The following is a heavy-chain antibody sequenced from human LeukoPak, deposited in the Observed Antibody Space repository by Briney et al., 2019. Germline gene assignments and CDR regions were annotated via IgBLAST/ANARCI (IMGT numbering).Heavy chain of an antibody. J-gene: IGHJ4*02. D-gene: IGHD3-3*01. Sequence: GSLRLSCTASGFTFGDYAMSWFRQAPGKGLEWVSAISGSGGSTYYADSVKGRFTISRDNSKNTLYLQMNSLRAEDTAVYYCAKATLDFWSGYHFDYWGQGTLVTVSS. CDR1: GFTFGDYA. V-gene: IGHV3-23*01. CDR2: ISGSGGST. CDR3: AKATLDFWSGYHFDY.